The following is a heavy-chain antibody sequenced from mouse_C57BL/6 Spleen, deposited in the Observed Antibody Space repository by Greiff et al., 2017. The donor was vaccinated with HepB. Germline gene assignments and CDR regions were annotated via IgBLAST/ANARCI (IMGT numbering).Heavy chain of an antibody. V-gene: IGHV1-42*01. CDR2: INPSTGGT. Sequence: VQLQQSGPELVKPGASVKISCKASGYSFTGYYMNWVKQSPEKGLEWIGEINPSTGGTTYNQKFKAKATLTVDKSSSTAYMQLKSLTSEDSAVYYCAREGNWDYFDVWGTGTTVTVSS. CDR3: AREGNWDYFDV. D-gene: IGHD4-1*01. CDR1: GYSFTGYY. J-gene: IGHJ1*03.